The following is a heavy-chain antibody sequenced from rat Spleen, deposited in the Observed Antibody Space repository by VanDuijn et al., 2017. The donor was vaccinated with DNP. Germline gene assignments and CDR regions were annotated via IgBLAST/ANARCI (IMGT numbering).Heavy chain of an antibody. V-gene: IGHV5-19*01. CDR3: TRSPYNNLDYLDY. D-gene: IGHD1-10*01. CDR2: ISPSGGST. CDR1: GFTFTNYG. Sequence: EVQLVESGGGLVQPGRSLKLSCAASGFTFTNYGMHWIRQAPAKGLEWVASISPSGGSTYYRDSVKGRFTISRENAKSTLSLKMNSLGSEDTATYYCTRSPYNNLDYLDYWGHGVIVTDSS. J-gene: IGHJ2*01.